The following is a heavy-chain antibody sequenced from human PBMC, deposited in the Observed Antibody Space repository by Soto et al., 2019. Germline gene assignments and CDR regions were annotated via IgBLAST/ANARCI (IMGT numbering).Heavy chain of an antibody. CDR2: ISSSSSYM. D-gene: IGHD6-13*01. Sequence: EVQLVESGGGLVKPGGSLRLSCAASGFTFSSYSMNWVRQAPGKGLEWVSYISSSSSYMYYADPVKGRCTISRDNAKNSLYLQVNSLRAEDTAVYYCAREGIAAALDYWGQGTLVTVSS. V-gene: IGHV3-21*01. CDR3: AREGIAAALDY. CDR1: GFTFSSYS. J-gene: IGHJ4*02.